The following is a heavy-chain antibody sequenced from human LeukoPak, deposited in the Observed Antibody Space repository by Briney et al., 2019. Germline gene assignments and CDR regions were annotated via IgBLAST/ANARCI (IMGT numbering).Heavy chain of an antibody. J-gene: IGHJ3*02. V-gene: IGHV3-7*03. CDR2: IKQDGSEK. CDR3: ARDLEGIYYDFWSGYSPNAFDI. D-gene: IGHD3-3*01. CDR1: GFTFSSYW. Sequence: GGSLRLSCAASGFTFSSYWMSWVRQAPGKGLEWVANIKQDGSEKYYVDSVKGRFTISRDNAKNSLYLQMNSLRAEDTAVYYCARDLEGIYYDFWSGYSPNAFDIWGQGTMVTVSS.